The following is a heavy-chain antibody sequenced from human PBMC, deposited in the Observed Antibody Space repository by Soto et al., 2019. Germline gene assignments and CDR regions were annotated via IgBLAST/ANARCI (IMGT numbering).Heavy chain of an antibody. V-gene: IGHV3-48*01. J-gene: IGHJ4*02. Sequence: EVQLVESGGGLVQPGGSLRLSCVASGFPFSSYPMNWVRQAPGKGLEWISYINTDSNNIYYVDSVKGRFTISRDNARNSLYLQMSSLRADDSAVYYCVRDHVCRDYWGRGTLVSVSS. CDR3: VRDHVCRDY. CDR1: GFPFSSYP. CDR2: INTDSNNI.